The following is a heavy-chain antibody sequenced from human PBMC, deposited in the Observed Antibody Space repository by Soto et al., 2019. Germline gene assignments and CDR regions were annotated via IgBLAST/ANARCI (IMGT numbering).Heavy chain of an antibody. CDR3: ARDKIKAPTGTEPDAFDI. Sequence: GASVKVSCKASGGTFSSYAISWVRQAPGQGLEWMGGIIPIFGTANYAQKFQGRVTITADESTSTAYMELSSLRSEDTAVYYCARDKIKAPTGTEPDAFDIWGQGTMVTVSS. V-gene: IGHV1-69*13. CDR1: GGTFSSYA. CDR2: IIPIFGTA. D-gene: IGHD1-1*01. J-gene: IGHJ3*02.